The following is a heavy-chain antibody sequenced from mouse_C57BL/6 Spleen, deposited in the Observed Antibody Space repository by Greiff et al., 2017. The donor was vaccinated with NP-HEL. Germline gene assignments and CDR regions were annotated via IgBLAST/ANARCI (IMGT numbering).Heavy chain of an antibody. CDR2: IYPGDGDT. D-gene: IGHD1-1*01. CDR3: ARDYYGSSIY. V-gene: IGHV1-82*01. CDR1: GYAFSSSW. Sequence: VQLQQSGPELVKPGASVKISCKASGYAFSSSWMNWVKQRPGKGLEWIGRIYPGDGDTNYNGKFKGKATLTADKSSSTAYMQLSSLTSEDSAVYFCARDYYGSSIYWGQGTTLTVSS. J-gene: IGHJ2*01.